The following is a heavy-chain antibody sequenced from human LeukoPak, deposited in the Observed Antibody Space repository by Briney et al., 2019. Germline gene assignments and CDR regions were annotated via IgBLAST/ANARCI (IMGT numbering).Heavy chain of an antibody. CDR3: AKSIAAAGTPFDY. D-gene: IGHD6-13*01. V-gene: IGHV3-21*04. CDR1: GFTFSSYS. J-gene: IGHJ4*02. CDR2: ISSSSSYI. Sequence: GGSLRLSCAASGFTFSSYSMNWVRQAPGKGLEWVASISSSSSYIYYADSVKGRFTISRDNAKNTLYLQMNSLRAEDTAVYYCAKSIAAAGTPFDYWGQGTLVTVSS.